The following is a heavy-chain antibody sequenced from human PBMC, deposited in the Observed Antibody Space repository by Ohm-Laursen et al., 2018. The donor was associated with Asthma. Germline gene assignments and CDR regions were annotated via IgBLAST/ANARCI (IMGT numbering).Heavy chain of an antibody. V-gene: IGHV3-21*04. Sequence: SLRLSCAASGYTFSRYSIHWVRQIPGKGLEWVASISTASSFIYYADSVRGRFTTSRDNAKNSLYLQMNSLRAEDTAVYYCARASMGNHEGWYWYFDLWGRGTLVTVSS. CDR1: GYTFSRYS. D-gene: IGHD1-14*01. CDR2: ISTASSFI. CDR3: ARASMGNHEGWYWYFDL. J-gene: IGHJ2*01.